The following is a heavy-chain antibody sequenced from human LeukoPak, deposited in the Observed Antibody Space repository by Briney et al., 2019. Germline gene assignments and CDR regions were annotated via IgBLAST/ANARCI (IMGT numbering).Heavy chain of an antibody. Sequence: GGSLRLSCAASGFTFDDYGMSWVRQAPGKGLEGVSGINWNGGSTGYADSVKGRFTISRDNAKNSLYLQMNSLRAEDTALYYCARGRECSSTSCYSFDYWGQGTLVTVSS. D-gene: IGHD2-2*02. J-gene: IGHJ4*02. CDR2: INWNGGST. V-gene: IGHV3-20*04. CDR1: GFTFDDYG. CDR3: ARGRECSSTSCYSFDY.